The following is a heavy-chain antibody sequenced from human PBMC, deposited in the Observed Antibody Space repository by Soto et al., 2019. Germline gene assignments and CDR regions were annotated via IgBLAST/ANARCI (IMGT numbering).Heavy chain of an antibody. J-gene: IGHJ5*01. CDR1: GFSFSTIGVG. CDR3: AHRRNYDFWSS. Sequence: QITLKESGPTLVKPTQTLTLTCTFSGFSFSTIGVGVGWIRQPPGKALEWLALIYWDGAERYSKSLESRLSITHDTSKNQVVLTLTNMDPAGTATYYCAHRRNYDFWSSWGQGTLVTVSS. CDR2: IYWDGAE. V-gene: IGHV2-5*02. D-gene: IGHD3-3*01.